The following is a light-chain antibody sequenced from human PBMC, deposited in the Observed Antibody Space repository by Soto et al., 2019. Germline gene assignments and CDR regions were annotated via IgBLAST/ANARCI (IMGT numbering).Light chain of an antibody. Sequence: QSALTQPASVSGSPGQSITIPCSGTSSDVGSYNVVSWYQQHPGKAPKLVIYDVSNRPSGVSPHFSGAKSGNTDSLNIAGLQAEDEADYYCSSYTRRSTYGFGTGTKVTVL. CDR3: SSYTRRSTYG. CDR2: DVS. CDR1: SSDVGSYNV. J-gene: IGLJ1*01. V-gene: IGLV2-14*03.